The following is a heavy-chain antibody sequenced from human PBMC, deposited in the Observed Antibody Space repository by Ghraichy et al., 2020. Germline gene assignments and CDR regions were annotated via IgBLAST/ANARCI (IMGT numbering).Heavy chain of an antibody. V-gene: IGHV3-21*01. CDR1: GFTFSSYS. Sequence: GESLNISCAASGFTFSSYSMNWVRQAPGKGLEWVSSIRSSSSYIYYADSVKGRFTISRDNAKNSLYLQMNSLRAEDTAVYYCARDTDRFPYYYYGMDVWGQGTTVTVSS. D-gene: IGHD3-16*02. CDR2: IRSSSSYI. J-gene: IGHJ6*02. CDR3: ARDTDRFPYYYYGMDV.